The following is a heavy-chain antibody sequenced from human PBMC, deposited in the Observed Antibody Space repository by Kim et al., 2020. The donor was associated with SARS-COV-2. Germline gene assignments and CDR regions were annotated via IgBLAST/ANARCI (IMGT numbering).Heavy chain of an antibody. CDR2: INPSGGST. CDR1: GYTFTNYN. J-gene: IGHJ4*02. Sequence: ASVKVSCKASGYTFTNYNVHWVRQAPGQGLEWMGIINPSGGSTSYAQKFQGRVTMTRDTSTSTVYMELSSLRSEDTAVYYCARVPAAGNFDYWGQGTLVTVSS. V-gene: IGHV1-46*01. CDR3: ARVPAAGNFDY. D-gene: IGHD6-13*01.